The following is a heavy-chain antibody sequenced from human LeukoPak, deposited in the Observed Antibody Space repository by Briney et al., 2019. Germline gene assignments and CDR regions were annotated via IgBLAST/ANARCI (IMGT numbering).Heavy chain of an antibody. CDR1: GFIFRTYA. CDR2: ISYDGNNK. J-gene: IGHJ4*02. CDR3: ARSRAYDYDDY. V-gene: IGHV3-30-3*01. D-gene: IGHD3-22*01. Sequence: QPGGSLRLSCAASGFIFRTYAIPWVRQAPGKGLEWVSVISYDGNNKYYADSVKGRFTIFRDDSKNTVSLQMNSLRVEDTAMYYCARSRAYDYDDYWGQGTLVTVSS.